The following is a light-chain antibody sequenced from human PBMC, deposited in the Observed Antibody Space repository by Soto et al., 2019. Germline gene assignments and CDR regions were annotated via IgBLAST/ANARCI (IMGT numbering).Light chain of an antibody. CDR1: SSDVGGYNY. CDR2: EIS. V-gene: IGLV2-14*01. J-gene: IGLJ1*01. Sequence: QSVLTQPASVSGSPGQTIAISCTGTSSDVGGYNYVSWYQQHPGKAPKLMISEISNRPSGVSNLFSGSKSGNTASLTISGLQAEDEADYYCSSYTSSSTYVFGTGTKVTVL. CDR3: SSYTSSSTYV.